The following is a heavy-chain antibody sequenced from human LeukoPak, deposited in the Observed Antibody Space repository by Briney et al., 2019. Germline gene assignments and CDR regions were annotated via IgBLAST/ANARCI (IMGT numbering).Heavy chain of an antibody. Sequence: PSETLSLTCTVSGGSITGYHWSWIRQPPGKGLEWIGEINHSGSTNYNPSLKSRVTISVDTSKNQFSLKLSSVTAADTAVYYCARGNCSGGSCYSGYFDYWGQGTLVTVSS. CDR3: ARGNCSGGSCYSGYFDY. J-gene: IGHJ4*02. D-gene: IGHD2-15*01. CDR1: GGSITGYH. CDR2: INHSGST. V-gene: IGHV4-34*01.